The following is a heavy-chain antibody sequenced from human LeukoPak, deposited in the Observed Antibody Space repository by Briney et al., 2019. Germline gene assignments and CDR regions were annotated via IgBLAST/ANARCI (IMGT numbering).Heavy chain of an antibody. D-gene: IGHD3-3*01. J-gene: IGHJ4*02. Sequence: SGGSLRLSCAASGFTFSSYSMNWVRQAPGKGLEWVSSISSSSSYIYYADSAKGRFTISRDNAKNSLYLQMNSLRAEDTAVYYCARGPPFWSGFPLPYYYFDYWGQGTLVTVSS. V-gene: IGHV3-21*01. CDR1: GFTFSSYS. CDR2: ISSSSSYI. CDR3: ARGPPFWSGFPLPYYYFDY.